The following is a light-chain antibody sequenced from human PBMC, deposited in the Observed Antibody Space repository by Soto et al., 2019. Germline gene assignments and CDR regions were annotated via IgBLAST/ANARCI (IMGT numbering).Light chain of an antibody. CDR3: QSYDSSLGGSV. J-gene: IGLJ2*01. CDR2: GNS. CDR1: SSNIGAGYD. V-gene: IGLV1-40*01. Sequence: QSVLTQPPSVSGAPGQRVTISCTGSSSNIGAGYDVHWYQQLPGTAPKLLTYGNSNRPSGVPDRFSGSKSGTSASLAITGLQAEDEADYYCQSYDSSLGGSVFGGGTKLTV.